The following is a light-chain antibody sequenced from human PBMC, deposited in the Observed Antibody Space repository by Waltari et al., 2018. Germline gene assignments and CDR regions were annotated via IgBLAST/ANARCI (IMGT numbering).Light chain of an antibody. CDR2: GAS. CDR1: QSVSSN. Sequence: DIVMTQSPATLSVSPGERATLSCRASQSVSSNLAWYQQKPGQAPRLLIFGASSRATGIPGRFSGSGSGTEFTLTISSLQSEDFAVYYCQQYNNWLITFGQGTRLEIK. CDR3: QQYNNWLIT. V-gene: IGKV3-15*01. J-gene: IGKJ5*01.